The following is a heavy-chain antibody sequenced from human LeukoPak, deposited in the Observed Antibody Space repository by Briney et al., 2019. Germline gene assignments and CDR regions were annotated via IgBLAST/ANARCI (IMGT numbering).Heavy chain of an antibody. D-gene: IGHD1-26*01. CDR3: ARDKWELLPFDY. CDR1: GFTFSSYS. Sequence: GGSLRLSCAASGFTFSSYSMNWVRQAPGKGLEWVSSISSSSSYIYYADSVKGRFTISGDNAKNSLYLQMNSLRAEDTAVYYCARDKWELLPFDYWGQGTLVTVSS. J-gene: IGHJ4*02. CDR2: ISSSSSYI. V-gene: IGHV3-21*01.